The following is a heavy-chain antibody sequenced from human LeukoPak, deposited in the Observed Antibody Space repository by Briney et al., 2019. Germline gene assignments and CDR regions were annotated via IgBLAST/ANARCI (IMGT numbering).Heavy chain of an antibody. CDR2: IYYSGST. CDR3: ARGEVTFDP. D-gene: IGHD5-18*01. Sequence: SETLSLTCTVSGGSISSSSYYWGWIRQPPGKGLEWIGSIYYSGSTYYNPSLKSRVTISVDTSKNQFSLKLSSVTAADTAVYYCARGEVTFDPWGQGTLVTVSS. CDR1: GGSISSSSYY. J-gene: IGHJ5*02. V-gene: IGHV4-39*07.